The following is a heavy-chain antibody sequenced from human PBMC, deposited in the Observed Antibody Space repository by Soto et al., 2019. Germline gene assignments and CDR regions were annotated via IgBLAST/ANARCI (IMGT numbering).Heavy chain of an antibody. V-gene: IGHV3-30*18. D-gene: IGHD1-1*01. CDR3: AKDVHRERALDY. CDR2: ISYDGSNK. Sequence: QVQLVESGGGVVQPGRSLRLSCAASGFTFSSYGMHWVRQAPGKGLEWVAVISYDGSNKYYADSVKGRFTISRDNSKNALYLQMNSLRAEDTGVYYCAKDVHRERALDYWGQGTLVAVSS. J-gene: IGHJ4*02. CDR1: GFTFSSYG.